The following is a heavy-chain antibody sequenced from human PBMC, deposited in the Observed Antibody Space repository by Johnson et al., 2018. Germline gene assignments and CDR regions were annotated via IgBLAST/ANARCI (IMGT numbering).Heavy chain of an antibody. J-gene: IGHJ3*02. D-gene: IGHD6-13*01. V-gene: IGHV1-69*01. CDR2: IIPIFGTA. CDR3: AKDRESSSWYDAFDI. CDR1: GFTFSSYA. Sequence: SCAASGFTFSSYAISWVRQAPGQGLEWMGGIIPIFGTANYAQKFQGRVTITADESTSTAYMELSSLRAEDTAVYYCAKDRESSSWYDAFDIWGQGTMVTVSS.